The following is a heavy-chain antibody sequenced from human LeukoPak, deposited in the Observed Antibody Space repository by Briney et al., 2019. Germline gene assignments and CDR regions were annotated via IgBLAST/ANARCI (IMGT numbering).Heavy chain of an antibody. CDR3: AISRDSSGYYYS. CDR1: GFIFSSYA. D-gene: IGHD3-22*01. Sequence: GGSLRLSCGASGFIFSSYAMSRVRQAPGKGLEWVSAITGSGGSTYYEDSVKGRFTISRDNSKNTLYLQMNSLRAEDTAVYHCAISRDSSGYYYSWGQETLVTVSS. J-gene: IGHJ4*02. CDR2: ITGSGGST. V-gene: IGHV3-23*01.